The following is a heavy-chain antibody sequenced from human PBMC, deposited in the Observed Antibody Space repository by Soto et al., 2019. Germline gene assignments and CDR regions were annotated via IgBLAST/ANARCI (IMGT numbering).Heavy chain of an antibody. V-gene: IGHV3-66*01. D-gene: IGHD6-6*01. CDR1: GFTVSSNY. J-gene: IGHJ6*03. Sequence: GGSLRLSCAASGFTVSSNYMSWVRQAPGKGLEWVSVIYSGGSTYYADSVKGRFTISRDNSKNTLYLQMNSLRAEDTAVYYCARVWGSSPASRSRYYMDVWGKGTTVTVSS. CDR2: IYSGGST. CDR3: ARVWGSSPASRSRYYMDV.